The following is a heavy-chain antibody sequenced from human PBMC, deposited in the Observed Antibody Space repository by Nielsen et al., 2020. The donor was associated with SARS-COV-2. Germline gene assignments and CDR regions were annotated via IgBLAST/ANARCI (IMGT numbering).Heavy chain of an antibody. J-gene: IGHJ5*02. Sequence: SETLSLTCTVSGGSISSSYYWSWIRQPPGKGLEWIGYIYYSGSTNYNPSLKSRVTISVDTSKNQFSLKLSSVTAADTAVYYCARDLGPENWFDPWGQGTLVTVSS. CDR2: IYYSGST. CDR1: GGSISSSYY. V-gene: IGHV4-59*13. D-gene: IGHD7-27*01. CDR3: ARDLGPENWFDP.